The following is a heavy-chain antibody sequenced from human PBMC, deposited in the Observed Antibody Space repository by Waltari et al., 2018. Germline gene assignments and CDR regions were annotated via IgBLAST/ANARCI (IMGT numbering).Heavy chain of an antibody. CDR1: GFPFRSYA. D-gene: IGHD3-10*01. V-gene: IGHV3-23*01. J-gene: IGHJ4*02. CDR3: AKSFRELLEPFDY. Sequence: EVQLLESGGGLVQPGGSLGLSCAASGFPFRSYAMSWVRQAPGKGLEWVSAISGSGGSTYYADSVKGRFTISRDNSKNTLYLQMNSLRAEDTAVYYCAKSFRELLEPFDYWGQGTLVTVSS. CDR2: ISGSGGST.